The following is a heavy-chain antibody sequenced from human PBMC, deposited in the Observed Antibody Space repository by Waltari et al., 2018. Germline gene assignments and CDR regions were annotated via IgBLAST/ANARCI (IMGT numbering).Heavy chain of an antibody. D-gene: IGHD2-21*02. CDR3: AREYCGGDCRLFDY. CDR2: VNPNGGGT. V-gene: IGHV1-2*02. J-gene: IGHJ4*02. Sequence: LVPSGAEVMKPGASVRVSCKASRDAVIDPSIHWVRPAPGQGLEWMGWVNPNGGGTNYAQRFAGRITVTWDASITTAYMEFSRLTSGDTAVYFCAREYCGGDCRLFDYWGQGTPVTVSS. CDR1: RDAVIDPS.